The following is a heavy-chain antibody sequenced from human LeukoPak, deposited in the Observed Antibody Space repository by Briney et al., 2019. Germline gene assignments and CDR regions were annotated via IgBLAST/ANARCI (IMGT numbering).Heavy chain of an antibody. J-gene: IGHJ4*02. CDR2: ISYDLGNK. CDR3: AKGPNYYDSSGYGSRDFDY. Sequence: GGSLRLSCAASGFTFSSYGMHWVRQAPGKGLEWGAVISYDLGNKYYADSVKGRFTISRDSSKNTLYLQMNSLRAEDTAVYYCAKGPNYYDSSGYGSRDFDYWGQGALVTVSS. V-gene: IGHV3-30*18. CDR1: GFTFSSYG. D-gene: IGHD3-22*01.